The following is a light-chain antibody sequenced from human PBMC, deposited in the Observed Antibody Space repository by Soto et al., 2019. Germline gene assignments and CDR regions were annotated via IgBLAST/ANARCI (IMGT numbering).Light chain of an antibody. CDR2: VAS. V-gene: IGKV1-39*01. Sequence: DIQMTQSLSSLSASVGDRVTITCRASQSISNSLSWYQQKPGKAPNFLIYVASTLQSGVPSRFSGSGAGTHFTLTISSLQPQDVATYYGQQTFSPPYTFGQGTKLEIK. CDR3: QQTFSPPYT. CDR1: QSISNS. J-gene: IGKJ2*01.